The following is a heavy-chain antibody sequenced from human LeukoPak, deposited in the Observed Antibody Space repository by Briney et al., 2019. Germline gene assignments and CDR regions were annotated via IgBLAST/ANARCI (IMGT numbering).Heavy chain of an antibody. CDR3: AKAHVPTMIRGVVSSD. CDR2: ISSSSSTI. J-gene: IGHJ4*02. V-gene: IGHV3-48*01. Sequence: GGSLRLSCAAPGFTFSSYSMNWVRQAPGKGLEWVSYISSSSSTIHYADSVKGRFTISRDYSKDTLFLQMNSLRAEDTALYYCAKAHVPTMIRGVVSSDWGQGTLVTVSS. D-gene: IGHD3-10*01. CDR1: GFTFSSYS.